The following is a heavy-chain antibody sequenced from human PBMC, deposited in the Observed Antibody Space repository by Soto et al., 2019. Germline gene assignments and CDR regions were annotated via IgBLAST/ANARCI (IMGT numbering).Heavy chain of an antibody. Sequence: ASVKVSCKASGGTFSSYAISWVRQAPGQGLEWMGGIIPIFGTANYAQKFQGRVTTTADESTSTAYMELSSLRSEDTAVYYCARVVRGEWTNISYYYGMDVWGQGTTVTVSS. V-gene: IGHV1-69*13. D-gene: IGHD3-10*01. CDR2: IIPIFGTA. CDR3: ARVVRGEWTNISYYYGMDV. CDR1: GGTFSSYA. J-gene: IGHJ6*02.